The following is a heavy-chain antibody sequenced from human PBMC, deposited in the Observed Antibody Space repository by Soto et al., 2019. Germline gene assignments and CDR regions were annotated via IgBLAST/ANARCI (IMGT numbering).Heavy chain of an antibody. V-gene: IGHV1-69*12. CDR3: ARELATVVTGWFDP. J-gene: IGHJ5*02. Sequence: QVQLVQSGAEVKKPGSSVKVSCKASGGTFSSYAISWVRQAPGQGLEWMGGIIPIFGTANYAQKFQGRVTITADEXXSTDDMELSSLRSEDTAVYYCARELATVVTGWFDPWGQGTLVTVSS. CDR1: GGTFSSYA. CDR2: IIPIFGTA. D-gene: IGHD4-17*01.